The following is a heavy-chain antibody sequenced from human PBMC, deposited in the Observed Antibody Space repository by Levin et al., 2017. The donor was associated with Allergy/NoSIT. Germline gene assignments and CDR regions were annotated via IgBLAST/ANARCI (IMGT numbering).Heavy chain of an antibody. CDR1: GGTFSSSA. D-gene: IGHD3-16*01. CDR3: ASLLMSGVRPGDS. J-gene: IGHJ4*02. CDR2: IIPIFVTA. V-gene: IGHV1-69*13. Sequence: SVKVSCKASGGTFSSSAINWVRQAPGQGLEWMGGIIPIFVTANYAQKFQGRVTITADESTSTAYMELSSLRSEDTAVYYCASLLMSGVRPGDSWGQGTLVTVSS.